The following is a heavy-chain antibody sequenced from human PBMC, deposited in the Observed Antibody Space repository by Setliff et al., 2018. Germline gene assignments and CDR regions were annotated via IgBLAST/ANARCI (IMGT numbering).Heavy chain of an antibody. CDR2: TSGGGGFST. J-gene: IGHJ4*02. Sequence: GVLRLSCAASGFTFSSYWMHWVRQVPGKGLEWVSTTSGGGGFSTYYADSVKGRFTISRDNSNLYLQMNNLRAEDTAFYFCAKDASYYDILTGANYLDTWGRGTLVTVSS. CDR1: GFTFSSYW. CDR3: AKDASYYDILTGANYLDT. V-gene: IGHV3-23*01. D-gene: IGHD3-9*01.